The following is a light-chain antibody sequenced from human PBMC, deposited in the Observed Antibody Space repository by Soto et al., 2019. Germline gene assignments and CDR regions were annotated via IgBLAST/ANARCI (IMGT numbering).Light chain of an antibody. Sequence: QSALTQPASVSGSPGQSITISCTGTSSDVGGYKYVAWYQQHPGEVPKLIIFNVNNRPSGVSNRFSGSKSGNTASLTISGLQAEDEADYYCSSFTSSTTYVLGTGTKLTVL. V-gene: IGLV2-14*01. CDR3: SSFTSSTTYV. CDR1: SSDVGGYKY. J-gene: IGLJ1*01. CDR2: NVN.